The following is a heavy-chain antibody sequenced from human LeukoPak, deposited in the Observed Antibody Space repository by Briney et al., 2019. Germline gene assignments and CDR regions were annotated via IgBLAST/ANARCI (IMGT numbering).Heavy chain of an antibody. J-gene: IGHJ4*02. Sequence: GGSLRLSCAASGFTFSSYAMHWVRQAPGKGLEWVAVISYDGSNKYYADSVKGRFTISRDNSKNTLYLQMNSLRAEDTAVYYCARSSGYGYYFDYWGQGTLVTVSS. V-gene: IGHV3-30-3*01. CDR1: GFTFSSYA. D-gene: IGHD5-12*01. CDR2: ISYDGSNK. CDR3: ARSSGYGYYFDY.